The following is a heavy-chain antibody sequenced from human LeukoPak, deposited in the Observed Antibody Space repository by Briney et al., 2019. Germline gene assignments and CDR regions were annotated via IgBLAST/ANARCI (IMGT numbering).Heavy chain of an antibody. CDR2: IYYSGST. Sequence: SETLSLTCTVSGGSISSYYWSWIRQPPGKGLEWIGYIYYSGSTNYKPSLKSRVTISVDTSKNQFSLKLSSVTAADTAVYYCARGVTMIVDYYYMDVWGKGTTVTVSS. V-gene: IGHV4-59*01. D-gene: IGHD3-22*01. J-gene: IGHJ6*03. CDR3: ARGVTMIVDYYYMDV. CDR1: GGSISSYY.